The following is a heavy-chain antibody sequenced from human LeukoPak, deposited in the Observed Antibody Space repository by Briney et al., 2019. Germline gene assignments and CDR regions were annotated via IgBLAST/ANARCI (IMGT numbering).Heavy chain of an antibody. D-gene: IGHD2-15*01. CDR1: GYTFTSYD. V-gene: IGHV1-8*02. Sequence: ASVKVSCKASGYTFTSYDINWVRQATGQGLEWMGWMNPNSGNTGYAQKFQGRVTMTRDMSTSTVYMELSSLRSEDTAVYYCARVGLGYCSGGTCYPDYWGQGILVTVSS. CDR3: ARVGLGYCSGGTCYPDY. J-gene: IGHJ4*02. CDR2: MNPNSGNT.